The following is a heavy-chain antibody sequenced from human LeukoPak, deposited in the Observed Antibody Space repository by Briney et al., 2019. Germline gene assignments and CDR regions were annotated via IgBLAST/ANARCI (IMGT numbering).Heavy chain of an antibody. J-gene: IGHJ4*02. CDR1: GYKFSNYG. CDR3: ARDPEYFDLYESSGQLDS. D-gene: IGHD3-22*01. CDR2: ISGFSGNT. V-gene: IGHV1-18*01. Sequence: ASVKVSCKASGYKFSNYGISWVRQAPGQGLEWMGWISGFSGNTNYAQKFQDRVTLSTDTSTSTVYMDLRSLISDDTAVYYCARDPEYFDLYESSGQLDSWGQGTQVTVSS.